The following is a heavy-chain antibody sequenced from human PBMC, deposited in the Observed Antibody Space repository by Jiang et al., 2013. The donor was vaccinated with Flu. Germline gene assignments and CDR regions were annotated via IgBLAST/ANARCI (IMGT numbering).Heavy chain of an antibody. J-gene: IGHJ6*04. V-gene: IGHV1-69*04. CDR1: GDTFNIYT. CDR3: ARVGYGGNEYYYYGMDV. D-gene: IGHD4-23*01. Sequence: YGAEVKKPGSSVKVSCKASGDTFNIYTISWVRQAPGQGLEWMGRIIPMFGIAHYAQKFQGRVTITADKSTSTAYMELGGLRSEDTAVYYCARVGYGGNEYYYYGMDVWAEGTTVTVSS. CDR2: IIPMFGIA.